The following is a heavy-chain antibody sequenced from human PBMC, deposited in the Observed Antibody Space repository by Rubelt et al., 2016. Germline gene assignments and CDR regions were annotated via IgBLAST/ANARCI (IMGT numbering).Heavy chain of an antibody. CDR1: GYTFTDYD. D-gene: IGHD1-26*01. J-gene: IGHJ4*02. Sequence: QVQLVQSGAEVKKPGASVQVSCKTSGYTFTDYDINWVRQTTGQRLEWMGWMHANDGDTGYAQKFQARVTMTRDTSISTAYMELSSLTSEDTAVYYCARFVVRATNDYWGQGTLVTVSS. CDR2: MHANDGDT. CDR3: ARFVVRATNDY. V-gene: IGHV1-8*01.